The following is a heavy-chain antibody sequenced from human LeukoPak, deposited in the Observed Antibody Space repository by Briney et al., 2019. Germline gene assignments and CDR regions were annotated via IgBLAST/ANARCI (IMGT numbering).Heavy chain of an antibody. J-gene: IGHJ6*03. CDR3: VGSPAYNTRDV. Sequence: GGSLRLSCAASGLTFRNHAIHWVRQAPGKGLEWVTVISHDGGNDYYRDSVKGRFTISRDNSRNTVFLQMNSLRPGDTAVYYWVGSPAYNTRDVGGKGTTATVSS. D-gene: IGHD1-1*01. CDR2: ISHDGGND. V-gene: IGHV3-30*04. CDR1: GLTFRNHA.